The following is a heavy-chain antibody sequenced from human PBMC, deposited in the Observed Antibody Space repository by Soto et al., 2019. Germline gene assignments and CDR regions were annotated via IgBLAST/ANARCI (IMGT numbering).Heavy chain of an antibody. CDR2: ISNSGTP. J-gene: IGHJ6*03. V-gene: IGHV4-59*01. CDR1: GASISGYH. CDR3: AREIGYCTTTSCHAGPLYYYMDV. D-gene: IGHD2-2*01. Sequence: KASETLSLTCTVSGASISGYHWSWIRQPPGKGLEWIGNISNSGTPNYNPSLKSRVTISADTSNDQFSLRLTSVTAADTAVYHCAREIGYCTTTSCHAGPLYYYMDVWGKGTTVTVSS.